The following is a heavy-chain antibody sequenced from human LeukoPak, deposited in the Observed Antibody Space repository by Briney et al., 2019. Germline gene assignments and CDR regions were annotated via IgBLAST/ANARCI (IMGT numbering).Heavy chain of an antibody. CDR1: GGSISSGSYY. J-gene: IGHJ5*02. Sequence: SQTLSLTCTVSGGSISSGSYYWSWIRQPGGKGLEWIGRNYTSGSTNYHPPLKSRVTITVDTSKNQFSLKLSSVTASDTAVYYCARTRPDYYYDSSGYINWFDPWGQGTLVTVSS. CDR2: NYTSGST. D-gene: IGHD3-22*01. CDR3: ARTRPDYYYDSSGYINWFDP. V-gene: IGHV4-61*02.